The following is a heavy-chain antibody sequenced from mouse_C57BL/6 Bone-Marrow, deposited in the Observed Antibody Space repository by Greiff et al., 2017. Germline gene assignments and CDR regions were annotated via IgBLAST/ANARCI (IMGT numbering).Heavy chain of an antibody. CDR1: GFTFSDYG. J-gene: IGHJ4*01. CDR2: ISNLAYSI. V-gene: IGHV5-15*01. Sequence: EVQLVESGGGLVQPGGSLKLSCAASGFTFSDYGMAWVRQAPRKGPEWVAFISNLAYSIYYADTVTGRFTISRENAKNTRYLEMSSLRSEDTAMYYYERGYYAMDYWGQGTSVTVTA. CDR3: ERGYYAMDY.